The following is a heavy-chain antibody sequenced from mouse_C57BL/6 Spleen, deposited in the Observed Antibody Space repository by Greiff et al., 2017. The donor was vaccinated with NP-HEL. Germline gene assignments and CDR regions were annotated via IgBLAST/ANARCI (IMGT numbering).Heavy chain of an antibody. J-gene: IGHJ3*01. CDR1: GYTFTDYY. Sequence: EVQLQQSGPELVKPGASVKISCKASGYTFTDYYMNWVKQSHGKSLEWIGDINPNNGGTSYNQKFKGKATLTVDKSSSTAYMELRSLTSEDSAVYYCARLDYSDWFAYWGQGTLVTVSA. D-gene: IGHD1-1*01. V-gene: IGHV1-26*01. CDR2: INPNNGGT. CDR3: ARLDYSDWFAY.